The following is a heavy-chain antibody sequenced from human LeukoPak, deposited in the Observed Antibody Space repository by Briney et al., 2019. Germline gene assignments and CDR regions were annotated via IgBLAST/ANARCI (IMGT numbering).Heavy chain of an antibody. Sequence: SETLSLTCTVSGGSISSYYWSWIRQSPEKGLEWIGYIYYGGSTDYNPSLKSRVTISKDTSKTQFSLRLSSVTAADTAVYYCARARLDSSGRFDYWGQGTLVTVSS. J-gene: IGHJ4*02. CDR2: IYYGGST. CDR3: ARARLDSSGRFDY. CDR1: GGSISSYY. D-gene: IGHD3-22*01. V-gene: IGHV4-59*01.